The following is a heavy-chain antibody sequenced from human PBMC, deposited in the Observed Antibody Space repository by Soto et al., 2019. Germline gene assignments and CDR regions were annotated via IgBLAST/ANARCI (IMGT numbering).Heavy chain of an antibody. D-gene: IGHD6-6*01. CDR2: SSWNSGSI. CDR1: GFTFDDYA. CDR3: AKDAQAGAQLVENWFDP. J-gene: IGHJ5*02. V-gene: IGHV3-9*01. Sequence: EVQLVESGGGLVQPGRSLRLSCAASGFTFDDYAMHWVRQAPGKGLEWVSGSSWNSGSIGYADSVKGRFTISRDNATNALYLQMHSLRAEDTALYYCAKDAQAGAQLVENWFDPWGQGTLLTVSS.